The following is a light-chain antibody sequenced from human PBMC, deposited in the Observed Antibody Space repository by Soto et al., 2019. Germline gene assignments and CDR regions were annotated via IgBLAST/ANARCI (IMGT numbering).Light chain of an antibody. CDR2: GAS. CDR1: QSVRSY. CDR3: QQYGSFRWT. V-gene: IGKV3-20*01. J-gene: IGKJ1*01. Sequence: FAHFPSTLSFPPGERTTRPWNASQSVRSYLAWYQQKPGQAPRLLIYGASSRATGIPDRFSGSGSGTDFTLTISRLEPEDFAVYYCQQYGSFRWTFGQGTKVDIK.